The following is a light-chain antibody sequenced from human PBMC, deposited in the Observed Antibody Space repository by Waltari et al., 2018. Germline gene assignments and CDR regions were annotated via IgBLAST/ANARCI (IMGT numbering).Light chain of an antibody. J-gene: IGKJ4*01. Sequence: EIVLTQSPGTLSLSPGERATLSCRASQTVSTSYLAGYQQKPGQAPTLLIYGASSRATDIPHSCGGSVSGRDFSLTISSLEPEDLAVYYWQQYDISPLTFGGGTNVEIK. CDR2: GAS. V-gene: IGKV3-20*01. CDR1: QTVSTSY. CDR3: QQYDISPLT.